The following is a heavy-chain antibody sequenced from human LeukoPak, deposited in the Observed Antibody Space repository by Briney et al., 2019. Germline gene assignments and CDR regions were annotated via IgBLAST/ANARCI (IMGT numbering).Heavy chain of an antibody. CDR3: AREAWGYDDSSGFVLTEFDD. CDR1: GGSISSYY. V-gene: IGHV4-4*07. CDR2: IHTSGST. D-gene: IGHD3-22*01. Sequence: PSETLSLTCTVSGGSISSYYWSWIRQFAGKGLEWIGRIHTSGSTHYNPSLESRITMSVDTSKNQFSLKLSSVTAADTAVYYCAREAWGYDDSSGFVLTEFDDWGQGTLVTVSS. J-gene: IGHJ4*02.